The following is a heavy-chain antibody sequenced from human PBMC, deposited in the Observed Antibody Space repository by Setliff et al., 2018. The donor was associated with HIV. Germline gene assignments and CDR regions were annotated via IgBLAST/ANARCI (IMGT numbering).Heavy chain of an antibody. V-gene: IGHV1-18*01. J-gene: IGHJ3*02. CDR3: ARIPTGGAFDI. CDR1: GYAFSNYG. CDR2: ISAYNGNT. Sequence: ASVKVSCKASGYAFSNYGINWVRRAPGQGLEWMGWISAYNGNTKYAQKFQGRVTMTTDTSTSTAYMELRSLRADDTAVYYCARIPTGGAFDIWGQGTVVTVSS. D-gene: IGHD7-27*01.